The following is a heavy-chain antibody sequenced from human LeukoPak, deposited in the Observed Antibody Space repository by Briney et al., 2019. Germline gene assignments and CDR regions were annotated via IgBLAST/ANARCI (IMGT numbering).Heavy chain of an antibody. J-gene: IGHJ6*02. D-gene: IGHD1-26*01. V-gene: IGHV4-59*01. CDR2: IYYSGST. Sequence: PSETLSLTCTVSGGSISSFYWSWIRQPPGKGLEWLGYIYYSGSTNYSPSLKSRVTISVDTSKNQFSLKLSSVTAADTAVYYCARDRDTGTYYYGMDVWGQGTTVTVSS. CDR3: ARDRDTGTYYYGMDV. CDR1: GGSISSFY.